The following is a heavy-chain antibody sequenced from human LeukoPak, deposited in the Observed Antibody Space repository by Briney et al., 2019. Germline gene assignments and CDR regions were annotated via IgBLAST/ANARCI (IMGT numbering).Heavy chain of an antibody. V-gene: IGHV4-59*12. Sequence: SETLSLTCTVSGGSISSYYWSWIRQPPGKGLEWIGYIYYSGSTDYNPSLKSRVTMSVDTSKNQFSLKLSSVTAADTAVYYCARDDRMATTNYWGQGTLVTVSS. CDR2: IYYSGST. D-gene: IGHD5-24*01. CDR3: ARDDRMATTNY. CDR1: GGSISSYY. J-gene: IGHJ4*02.